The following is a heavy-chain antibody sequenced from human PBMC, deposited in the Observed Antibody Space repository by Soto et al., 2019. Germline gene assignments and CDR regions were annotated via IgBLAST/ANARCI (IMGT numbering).Heavy chain of an antibody. CDR3: ASPGQQLVLEYFQH. CDR1: GGTFGTYA. J-gene: IGHJ1*01. Sequence: SVKVSCKASGGTFGTYAIRWVRQAPGQGLEWMGGIVPIFGTSNYAQKFQGRVTITADESTSTAYMEMSSLGSDDTAVYYCASPGQQLVLEYFQHWGQGTLVTVSS. D-gene: IGHD6-13*01. CDR2: IVPIFGTS. V-gene: IGHV1-69*13.